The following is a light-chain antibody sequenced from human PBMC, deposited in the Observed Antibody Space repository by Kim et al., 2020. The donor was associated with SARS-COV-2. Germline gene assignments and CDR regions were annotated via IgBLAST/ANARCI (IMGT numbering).Light chain of an antibody. CDR2: EAS. CDR3: QQYDTGWT. V-gene: IGKV1-5*03. J-gene: IGKJ1*01. CDR1: QSISSR. Sequence: DIQMTQSPSTLSASVGDRVTIACRASQSISSRLAWYQQIAGKAPKLLIYEASSLKSGVPSRFSGSGSGTEFTLTISSLQPDDVATYFCQQYDTGWTFGQGTKVDIK.